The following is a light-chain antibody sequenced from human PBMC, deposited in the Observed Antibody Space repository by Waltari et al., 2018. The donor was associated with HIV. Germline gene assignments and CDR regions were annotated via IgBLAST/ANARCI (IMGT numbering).Light chain of an antibody. CDR2: DNN. J-gene: IGLJ3*02. CDR3: GTWDISLSGGV. Sequence: QSVLTQPPSVSAAPGQKVTISCSNIGNDYVSWYQHLPGAAPKLVIYDNNRRPSWIPARFFGSKSGTSATLAITGLLTGDEAVYYCGTWDISLSGGVFGGGTKLTVL. V-gene: IGLV1-51*01. CDR1: NIGNDY.